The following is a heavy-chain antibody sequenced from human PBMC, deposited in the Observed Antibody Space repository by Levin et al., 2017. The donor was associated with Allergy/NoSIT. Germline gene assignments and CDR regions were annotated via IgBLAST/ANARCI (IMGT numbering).Heavy chain of an antibody. CDR3: ARHGNIVVAVGAAGFDY. D-gene: IGHD2-15*01. CDR1: GGSITSSSYF. V-gene: IGHV4-39*01. CDR2: IYYSGNT. J-gene: IGHJ4*02. Sequence: SQTLSPTCTVSGGSITSSSYFWGWIRQSPGEGLEWIGSIYYSGNTFYNPSLKSRGTISVDTSNNQFSLKLTSVTATDTAVYYCARHGNIVVAVGAAGFDYWGQGILVTVSS.